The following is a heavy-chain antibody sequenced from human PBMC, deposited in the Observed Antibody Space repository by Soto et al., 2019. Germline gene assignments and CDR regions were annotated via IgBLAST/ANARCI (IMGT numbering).Heavy chain of an antibody. Sequence: SLRLSCAASGFTFSSYGMHWVRQAPGKGLEWVAVISYDGSNKYYADSVKGRFTISRDNSKNTLYLQMNSLRAEDTAVYYCAKEESRYYDSSGPVRGYFDYWGQGTLVTVSS. V-gene: IGHV3-30*18. CDR1: GFTFSSYG. CDR2: ISYDGSNK. J-gene: IGHJ4*02. D-gene: IGHD3-22*01. CDR3: AKEESRYYDSSGPVRGYFDY.